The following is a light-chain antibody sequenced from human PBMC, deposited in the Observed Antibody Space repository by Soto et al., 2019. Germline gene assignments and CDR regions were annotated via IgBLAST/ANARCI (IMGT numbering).Light chain of an antibody. Sequence: DIQMTQSPSSLSASVGDRVTMTCRASQSIGSQLAWYQQKSGKAPNLLIYDASSLEGGVPSRFSGSAAETEFTLTSSSLQPDDSTTYYCQQYTNGCTFGGGTKVDI. CDR2: DAS. J-gene: IGKJ4*02. CDR3: QQYTNGCT. V-gene: IGKV1-5*01. CDR1: QSIGSQ.